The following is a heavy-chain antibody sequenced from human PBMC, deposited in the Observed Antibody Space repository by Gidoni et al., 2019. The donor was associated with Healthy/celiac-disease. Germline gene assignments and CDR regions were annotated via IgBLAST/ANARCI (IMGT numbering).Heavy chain of an antibody. J-gene: IGHJ6*02. CDR3: ARDRGVTLVRPYYGMDV. D-gene: IGHD2-21*02. CDR2: IWYDGSNK. Sequence: QVQLVASGGGVVQPGRSLRPSCAASAFPFSSYGMHWVRQAPGKGLEWVAVIWYDGSNKYYADAVKGRFTISRDNSKNTLYLQMNSLRAEDTAVYYCARDRGVTLVRPYYGMDVWGQGTTVTVSS. CDR1: AFPFSSYG. V-gene: IGHV3-33*01.